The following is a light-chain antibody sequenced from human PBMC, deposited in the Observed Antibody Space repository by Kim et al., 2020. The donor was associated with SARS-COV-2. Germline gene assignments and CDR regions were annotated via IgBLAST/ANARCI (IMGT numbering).Light chain of an antibody. CDR1: QSLLHSNGYNY. CDR3: MQALQTPIT. CDR2: LGS. Sequence: PASISCRSSQSLLHSNGYNYLDWYLQKPGQSPQLLIYLGSNRASGVPDRFSGSGSGTDFTLKISRVEAEDVGVYYCMQALQTPITFGQGTRLEIE. J-gene: IGKJ5*01. V-gene: IGKV2-28*01.